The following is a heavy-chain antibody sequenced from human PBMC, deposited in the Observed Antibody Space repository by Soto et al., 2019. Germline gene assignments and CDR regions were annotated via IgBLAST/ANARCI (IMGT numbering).Heavy chain of an antibody. CDR2: ISGSGGST. CDR3: AKDAGDLYCSGGSCYYEYFQH. Sequence: GGSLRLSCAASGVTFSSYAMSGVRQAPGKGLEWVSAISGSGGSTYYADSVKGRFTISRDNSKNTLYLQMNSLRAEDTAVYYCAKDAGDLYCSGGSCYYEYFQHWGQGTLVTVSS. CDR1: GVTFSSYA. V-gene: IGHV3-23*01. D-gene: IGHD2-15*01. J-gene: IGHJ1*01.